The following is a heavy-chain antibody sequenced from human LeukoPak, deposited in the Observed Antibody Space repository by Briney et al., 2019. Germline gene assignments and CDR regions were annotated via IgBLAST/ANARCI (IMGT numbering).Heavy chain of an antibody. CDR1: GGSISSYY. Sequence: PSETLSLTCTVSGGSISSYYWSWIRQPPGKGLEWIGYIYYSGSTNYNPSLKSRVTISVDTSKNQFSLKLSSVTAADTAVYYCARGPPFVVVPAVMNCYFDLWGRATLVIVSS. D-gene: IGHD2-2*01. CDR2: IYYSGST. V-gene: IGHV4-59*01. CDR3: ARGPPFVVVPAVMNCYFDL. J-gene: IGHJ2*01.